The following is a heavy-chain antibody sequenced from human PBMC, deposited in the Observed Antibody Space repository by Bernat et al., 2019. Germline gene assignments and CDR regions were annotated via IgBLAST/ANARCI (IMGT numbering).Heavy chain of an antibody. CDR1: GFTFSSYE. Sequence: EVQLVESGGGLVQPGGSLRLSCAASGFTFSSYEMNWVRQAPGKGLEWVSYISSSGSTIYYADSVKGRFTISRDNAKNSLYLQMNSLRAEDTAVYYCAGDFDTSRFDYWGQGTLVTVSS. CDR2: ISSSGSTI. J-gene: IGHJ4*02. CDR3: AGDFDTSRFDY. D-gene: IGHD3-9*01. V-gene: IGHV3-48*03.